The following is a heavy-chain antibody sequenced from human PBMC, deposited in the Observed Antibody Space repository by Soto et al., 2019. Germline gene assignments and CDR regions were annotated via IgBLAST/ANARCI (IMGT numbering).Heavy chain of an antibody. Sequence: SETLSLTCAVSGASVRSYHWSWIRQAAGRGLEWIGRVQMSGTTNYNPSLKTRVTMSLDTSKNEVSLRMTSVTAADTAVYFCAKDRSTMRWFDPWGQGILVTVSS. CDR1: GASVRSYH. J-gene: IGHJ5*02. CDR2: VQMSGTT. CDR3: AKDRSTMRWFDP. V-gene: IGHV4-4*07. D-gene: IGHD1-1*01.